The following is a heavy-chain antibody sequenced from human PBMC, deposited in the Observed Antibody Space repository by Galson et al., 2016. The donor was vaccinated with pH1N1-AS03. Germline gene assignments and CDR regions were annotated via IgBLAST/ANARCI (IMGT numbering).Heavy chain of an antibody. J-gene: IGHJ3*01. Sequence: PALVKPTQTLTLTCSLSGFSVTKSGMRVSWLRQSPGKALEWLARLDWDDDKVYRPSLQTRLAITMDTSRNHVVLTMTHMGPAVTATYFCARTPFRGSDAFDLWGQGIMVTVSS. V-gene: IGHV2-70*04. CDR2: LDWDDDK. CDR3: ARTPFRGSDAFDL. D-gene: IGHD6-25*01. CDR1: GFSVTKSGMR.